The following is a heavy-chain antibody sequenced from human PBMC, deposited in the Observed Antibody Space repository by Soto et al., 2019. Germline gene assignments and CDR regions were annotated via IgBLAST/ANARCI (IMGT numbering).Heavy chain of an antibody. D-gene: IGHD6-19*01. CDR3: WREKAVASTGGRDS. J-gene: IGHJ5*01. V-gene: IGHV4-4*07. CDR2: VRTSRST. CDR1: GVSISSYF. Sequence: PAETLSLTCTASGVSISSYFWNWIRQPAGKGLEWIGRVRTSRSTTYNPSLKSRGTMSVDTSKSHFSLKLTSVTAADTAVYYCWREKAVASTGGRDSWGQGTLVTVSS.